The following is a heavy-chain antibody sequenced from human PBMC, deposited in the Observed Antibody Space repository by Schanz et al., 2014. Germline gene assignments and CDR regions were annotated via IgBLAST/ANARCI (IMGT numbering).Heavy chain of an antibody. V-gene: IGHV1-46*03. Sequence: QVQLLQSGAEVKKPGASMKVSCKASGYTFTTYYMLWVRQAPGQGLEWMGFINPSGGSTRYGQKCQGRITVTTDTSTSTVYLELSSLRSDDTAVYYCGRGFSRSYIDFWGQGTLITVSS. D-gene: IGHD6-6*01. CDR3: GRGFSRSYIDF. CDR1: GYTFTTYY. CDR2: INPSGGST. J-gene: IGHJ4*02.